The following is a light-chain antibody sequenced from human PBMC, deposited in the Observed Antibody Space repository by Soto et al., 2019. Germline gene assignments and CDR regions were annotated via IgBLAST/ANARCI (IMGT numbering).Light chain of an antibody. CDR3: QQRYIDSFS. V-gene: IGKV1-39*01. CDR2: VAS. J-gene: IGKJ5*01. CDR1: QTIRNY. Sequence: DILITKSPSSLSASDGDRVTITCRASQTIRNYVNWYQQKPGKAPNLLIYVASNLQTGVPSRFSGGGFGTDFTLTISSLQPEDFATYYCQQRYIDSFSFGQGTRVLIK.